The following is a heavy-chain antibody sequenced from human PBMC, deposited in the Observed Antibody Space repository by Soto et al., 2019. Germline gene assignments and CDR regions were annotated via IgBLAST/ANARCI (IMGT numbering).Heavy chain of an antibody. CDR3: ARYATTIFGVVTLPGGWFDP. V-gene: IGHV4-30-4*01. Sequence: SETLSLTCTVSGGSISSGDYYWSWIRQPPGKGLEWIGYIYYSGSTYYNPSLKSRVTISVDTSKNQFSLKLSSVTAADTAVYYCARYATTIFGVVTLPGGWFDPWGQGTLVTVSS. J-gene: IGHJ5*02. D-gene: IGHD3-3*01. CDR1: GGSISSGDYY. CDR2: IYYSGST.